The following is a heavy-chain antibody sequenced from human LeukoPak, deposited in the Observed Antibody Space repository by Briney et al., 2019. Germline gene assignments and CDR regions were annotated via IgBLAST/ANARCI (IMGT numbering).Heavy chain of an antibody. CDR3: VRDPDALDF. J-gene: IGHJ4*02. V-gene: IGHV3-48*02. CDR2: IRSSGSPI. Sequence: GGSLRLSCAASGFTFSGYSMNWVRQAPGKGLEWVAYIRSSGSPIYYADSVKGRFTISRDNAKNSLYLQMNSLRDEDTAVYYCVRDPDALDFWGQGTTVTVSS. CDR1: GFTFSGYS.